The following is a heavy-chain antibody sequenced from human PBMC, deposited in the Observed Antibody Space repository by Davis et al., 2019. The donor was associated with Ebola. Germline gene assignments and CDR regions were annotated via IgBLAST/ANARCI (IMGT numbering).Heavy chain of an antibody. Sequence: SLRPSCQASGLTLSRYGTHWVRHAPGKGLEWVAFIRSEATSQDYGKSVQGRLFTSRDDSKNTLYLQMNSLGVDDTAVYFCARDGPNHDVDYWGQGTLVTVSS. J-gene: IGHJ4*02. V-gene: IGHV3-30*02. CDR2: IRSEATSQ. CDR3: ARDGPNHDVDY. D-gene: IGHD1-14*01. CDR1: GLTLSRYG.